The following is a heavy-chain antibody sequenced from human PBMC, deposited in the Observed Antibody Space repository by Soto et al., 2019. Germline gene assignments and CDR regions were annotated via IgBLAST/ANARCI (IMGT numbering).Heavy chain of an antibody. CDR1: GFSLSTSGVG. Sequence: QITLKESGPTLVKPTQTLTLTCTFSGFSLSTSGVGVGWIRQPPGKALEWLALIYWDDDKRYSPSLKSRLTITKDTSKNQVVITMTNMDPVDTATYYCALHYYDSSGYPGSNWFDPWGQGTLVTVSS. J-gene: IGHJ5*02. D-gene: IGHD3-22*01. CDR2: IYWDDDK. CDR3: ALHYYDSSGYPGSNWFDP. V-gene: IGHV2-5*02.